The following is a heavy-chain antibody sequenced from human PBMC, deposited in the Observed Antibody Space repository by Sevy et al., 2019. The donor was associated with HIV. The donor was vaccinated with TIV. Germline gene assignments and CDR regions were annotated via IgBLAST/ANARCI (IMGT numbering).Heavy chain of an antibody. J-gene: IGHJ4*02. D-gene: IGHD4-4*01. CDR1: GFTFTTYA. Sequence: GGSLRLSYVASGFTFTTYAIHWVRQAPGRGLEWVAVISNGDGGKKDYAGSVKGRFTISRDNSNNTLYLQMNSLRPEDTAVYYCARDPTRYSNSAGYYFDFWGQGTLVTVSS. V-gene: IGHV3-30-3*01. CDR2: ISNGDGGKK. CDR3: ARDPTRYSNSAGYYFDF.